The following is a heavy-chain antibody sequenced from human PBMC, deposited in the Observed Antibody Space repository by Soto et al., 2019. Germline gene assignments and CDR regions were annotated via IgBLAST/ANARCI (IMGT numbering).Heavy chain of an antibody. CDR3: ARALVYDILTGYYIGGYYFDY. V-gene: IGHV4-31*03. D-gene: IGHD3-9*01. CDR2: IYYSGST. Sequence: SETLSLTCTVSGGSISSGGYYWSWIRQHPGKGLEWIGYIYYSGSTYYNPSLKSRVTISVDTSKNQFSLKLSSVTAADTAVYYCARALVYDILTGYYIGGYYFDYWGQGTLVTVPQ. CDR1: GGSISSGGYY. J-gene: IGHJ4*02.